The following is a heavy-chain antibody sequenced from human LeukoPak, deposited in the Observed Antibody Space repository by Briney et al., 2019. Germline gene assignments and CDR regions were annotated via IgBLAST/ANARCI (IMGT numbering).Heavy chain of an antibody. D-gene: IGHD2-2*02. CDR2: VYYSGST. J-gene: IGHJ5*02. CDR1: GGSISSYY. Sequence: PSETLSLTCTVSGGSISSYYWSWLRQPPGKGLEWIGYVYYSGSTNYNPSLKSRVTISVDTSKNQFSLKLSSVTAADTAVYYCARDRPGRYCSTISCYSASPFDPWGQGTLVTVSS. CDR3: ARDRPGRYCSTISCYSASPFDP. V-gene: IGHV4-59*01.